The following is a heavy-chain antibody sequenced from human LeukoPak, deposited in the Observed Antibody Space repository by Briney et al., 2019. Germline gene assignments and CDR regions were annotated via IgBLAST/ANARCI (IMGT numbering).Heavy chain of an antibody. V-gene: IGHV1-69*13. Sequence: ASVKVSCKASGGTFSSYAISWVRQAPGQGLEWMGGIIPIFGTANYAQKFQGRVTITADESTSTAYMELSSLRSEDTAVYYCVRDSSGGGSYYSDYFDYWGQGTLVTVSS. CDR1: GGTFSSYA. J-gene: IGHJ4*02. D-gene: IGHD1-26*01. CDR3: VRDSSGGGSYYSDYFDY. CDR2: IIPIFGTA.